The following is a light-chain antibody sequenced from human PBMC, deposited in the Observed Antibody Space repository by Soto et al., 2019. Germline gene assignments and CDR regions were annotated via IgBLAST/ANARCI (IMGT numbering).Light chain of an antibody. J-gene: IGLJ3*02. CDR3: CSYARGSRA. CDR2: EVN. V-gene: IGLV2-8*01. CDR1: RSDIGDHNY. Sequence: QSALTQPPSASGSPGQSVTIPCTGTRSDIGDHNYVSWYQQHPGKVPKLLIYEVNKRPSGVPDRFSGSKSGNTASLTISGLQAEDEADYYCCSYARGSRAFGGGTKLTVL.